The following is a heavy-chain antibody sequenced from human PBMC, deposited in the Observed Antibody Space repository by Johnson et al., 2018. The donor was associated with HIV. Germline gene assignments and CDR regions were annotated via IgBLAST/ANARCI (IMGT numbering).Heavy chain of an antibody. D-gene: IGHD6-13*01. CDR2: ISYDGSNK. V-gene: IGHV3-30-3*01. Sequence: QVQLVESGGGLVQPGGSLRLSCAASRFTFSSYWMSWVRQAPGKGLEWVAVISYDGSNKYYADSVKGRFTISRDNSKNTLYLQMHSLRAEATALYYCARDMAAVGKGGAFDISGQGTMVTVSS. CDR1: RFTFSSYW. J-gene: IGHJ3*02. CDR3: ARDMAAVGKGGAFDI.